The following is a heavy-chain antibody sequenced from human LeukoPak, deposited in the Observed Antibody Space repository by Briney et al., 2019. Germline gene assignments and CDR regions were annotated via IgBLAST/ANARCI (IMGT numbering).Heavy chain of an antibody. Sequence: SETLSLTCTVSGGSISSGGYYWSWIRQPPGKGLEWIGYIYHSGSTYYNPSLKSRVTISVDRSKNQFSLKLSSVTAADTAVYYCARDRFAGWFDPWGQGTLVTVSS. CDR3: ARDRFAGWFDP. V-gene: IGHV4-30-2*01. J-gene: IGHJ5*02. D-gene: IGHD3-3*01. CDR2: IYHSGST. CDR1: GGSISSGGYY.